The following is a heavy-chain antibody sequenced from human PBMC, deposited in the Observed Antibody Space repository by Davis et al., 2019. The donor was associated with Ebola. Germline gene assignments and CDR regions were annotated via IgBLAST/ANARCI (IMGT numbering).Heavy chain of an antibody. CDR2: ISTNTGKP. Sequence: ASVKVSCKASGHAFTTYALNWVRQAPGQGLEWLGWISTNTGKPTYAQGFTGRFVFSLDTSVSTAYVQISDLKAEDTAVYYCARGVVVGANWFDPWGQGTLVTVSS. D-gene: IGHD2-15*01. CDR1: GHAFTTYA. CDR3: ARGVVVGANWFDP. J-gene: IGHJ5*02. V-gene: IGHV7-4-1*02.